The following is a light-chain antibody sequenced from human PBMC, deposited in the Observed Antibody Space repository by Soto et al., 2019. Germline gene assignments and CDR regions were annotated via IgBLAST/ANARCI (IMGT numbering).Light chain of an antibody. CDR3: QQYNSYST. CDR2: DAS. CDR1: QSVDSR. J-gene: IGKJ1*01. Sequence: DIQMTQSPSSLSASVGDRVTITCRASQSVDSRLAWYQQKPGKAPKLLIYDASSLESGVPSRFSGSGSGTEFTLTISSLQPDDFATYYCQQYNSYSTFGQGTKVDIK. V-gene: IGKV1-5*01.